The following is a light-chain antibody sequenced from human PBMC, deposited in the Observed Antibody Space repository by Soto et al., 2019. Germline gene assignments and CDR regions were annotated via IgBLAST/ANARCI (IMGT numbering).Light chain of an antibody. CDR3: QKYNSAPRT. J-gene: IGKJ1*01. CDR1: QSISSW. V-gene: IGKV1-5*01. Sequence: DIQMTQSPSTLSASVGDRVTITCRASQSISSWLAWYQQKPGKVPKLLIYDASSLQSGVPSRFSGSGSGTDFTLTISSLQPEDVATYYCQKYNSAPRTFGQGTKVDIK. CDR2: DAS.